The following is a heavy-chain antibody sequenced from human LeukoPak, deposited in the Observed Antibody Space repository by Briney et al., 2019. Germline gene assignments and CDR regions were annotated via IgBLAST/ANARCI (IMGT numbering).Heavy chain of an antibody. CDR3: ARIGDGSGSYAFDI. Sequence: ASVKVSCKASGYTFTGYYMHWVRQAPGQGLEWMGWINPNSGGTNYAQKFQGRVTMTRDTSISTAYMEPSRLRSDDTAVYYCARIGDGSGSYAFDIWGQGTMVTVSS. D-gene: IGHD3-10*01. CDR2: INPNSGGT. CDR1: GYTFTGYY. V-gene: IGHV1-2*02. J-gene: IGHJ3*02.